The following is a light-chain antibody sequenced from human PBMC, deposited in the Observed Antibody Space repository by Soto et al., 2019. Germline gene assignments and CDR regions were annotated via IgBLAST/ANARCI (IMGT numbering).Light chain of an antibody. Sequence: QSVLTQPPSATGIPGQRVTITSSRSSSNIGSNSVNWYQQLPGTAPKLLIYSNDRRPSGVPDRFSGSKSGTSASLAISGLQSEDEADYYCAAWDDSLNGYVFGTGTKVTVL. CDR1: SSNIGSNS. CDR3: AAWDDSLNGYV. J-gene: IGLJ1*01. V-gene: IGLV1-44*01. CDR2: SND.